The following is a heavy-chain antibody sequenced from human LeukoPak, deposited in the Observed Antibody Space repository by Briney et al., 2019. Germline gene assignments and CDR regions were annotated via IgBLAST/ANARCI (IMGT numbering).Heavy chain of an antibody. CDR3: ASDCLVQRLNSDY. Sequence: PGGSLRLSCAASGFIFSSYWMSWVRQAPGKGLEWVANINQDGSEKYYVDSVKGRFTISRDNAKNSLYLQMNSLRAEDTAVYYCASDCLVQRLNSDYWGQGTLVTVSS. CDR1: GFIFSSYW. D-gene: IGHD3-10*01. J-gene: IGHJ4*02. CDR2: INQDGSEK. V-gene: IGHV3-7*01.